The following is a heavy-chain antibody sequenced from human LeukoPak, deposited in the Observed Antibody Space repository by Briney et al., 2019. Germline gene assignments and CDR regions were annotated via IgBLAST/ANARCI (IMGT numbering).Heavy chain of an antibody. Sequence: ASVKVSCKASGYTSTSYDINWVRQATGQGLEWMGWMNPNSGNTGYAQKFQGRVTITRNTSISTAYMELSSLRSEDTAVYYCARGFFLVPAAPPDYWGQGTLVTVSS. V-gene: IGHV1-8*03. D-gene: IGHD2-2*01. CDR2: MNPNSGNT. CDR1: GYTSTSYD. J-gene: IGHJ4*02. CDR3: ARGFFLVPAAPPDY.